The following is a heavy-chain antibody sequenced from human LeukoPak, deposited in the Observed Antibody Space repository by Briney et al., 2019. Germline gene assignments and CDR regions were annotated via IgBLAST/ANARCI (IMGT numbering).Heavy chain of an antibody. D-gene: IGHD6-19*01. CDR1: GYTFTGYY. CDR2: INPNSGGT. CDR3: ARTGIQWLVENWFDP. V-gene: IGHV1-2*02. J-gene: IGHJ5*02. Sequence: ASVKVSCKASGYTFTGYYMHWVRQAPGQGLEWKGWINPNSGGTNYAQKFQGRVTMTRDTSISTAYMELSRLRSDDTAVYYCARTGIQWLVENWFDPWGQGTLVTVSS.